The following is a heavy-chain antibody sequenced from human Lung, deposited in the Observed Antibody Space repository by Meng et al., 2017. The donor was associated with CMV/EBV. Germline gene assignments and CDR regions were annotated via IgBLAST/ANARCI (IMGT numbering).Heavy chain of an antibody. CDR1: GFTFSSYA. CDR2: ISGSGGST. V-gene: IGHV3-23*01. J-gene: IGHJ4*02. D-gene: IGHD6-13*01. CDR3: AKYIAAAGILSVYFDY. Sequence: GGSXRLXXAASGFTFSSYAMSWVRQAPGKGLEWVSAISGSGGSTYYADSVKGRFTISRDNSKNTLYLQMNSLRAEDTAVYYCAKYIAAAGILSVYFDYWGQGTXVTVAS.